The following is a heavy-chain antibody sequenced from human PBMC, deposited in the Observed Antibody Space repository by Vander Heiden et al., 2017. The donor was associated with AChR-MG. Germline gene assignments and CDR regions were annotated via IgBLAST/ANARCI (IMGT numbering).Heavy chain of an antibody. Sequence: EVQLVESGGGLVQPGGSLRLSCAASGFTFSSYSMNWVRQAPGKGLEWVSYISSSSSTIYYADSVKGRFTISRDNAKNSLYLQMNSLRDEDTAVYYCARVLPSPIQLWDSGYDTDYWGQGTLVTVSS. CDR1: GFTFSSYS. D-gene: IGHD5-12*01. CDR2: ISSSSSTI. CDR3: ARVLPSPIQLWDSGYDTDY. J-gene: IGHJ4*02. V-gene: IGHV3-48*02.